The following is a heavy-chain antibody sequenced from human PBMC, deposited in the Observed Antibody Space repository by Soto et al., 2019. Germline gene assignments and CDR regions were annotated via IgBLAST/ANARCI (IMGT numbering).Heavy chain of an antibody. CDR2: IWYDGSNK. D-gene: IGHD3-3*01. CDR1: GFTFSSYG. V-gene: IGHV3-33*01. CDR3: VTDFWSGPDVRY. J-gene: IGHJ4*02. Sequence: QVQLVESGGGVVQPGRSLRLSCAASGFTFSSYGMHWVRQAPGKGLEWVAVIWYDGSNKYYADSVKGRFTISRDNSKNTLYLQMNSLRAEDTAVYYCVTDFWSGPDVRYCGQGTLVTVSS.